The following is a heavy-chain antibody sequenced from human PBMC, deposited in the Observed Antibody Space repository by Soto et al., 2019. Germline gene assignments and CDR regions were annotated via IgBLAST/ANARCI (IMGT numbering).Heavy chain of an antibody. D-gene: IGHD2-15*01. CDR2: ISYDGSNK. J-gene: IGHJ4*02. CDR3: ARDADCSGGSCYSELRFYFDY. V-gene: IGHV3-30-3*01. CDR1: GFTFSSYA. Sequence: QVQLVESGGGVVQPGRSLRLSCAASGFTFSSYAMHWVRQAPGKGLEWVAVISYDGSNKYYADSVKGRFTISRDNSKNTRYLQMNSLRAEDTAVYYCARDADCSGGSCYSELRFYFDYWGQGTLVTVSS.